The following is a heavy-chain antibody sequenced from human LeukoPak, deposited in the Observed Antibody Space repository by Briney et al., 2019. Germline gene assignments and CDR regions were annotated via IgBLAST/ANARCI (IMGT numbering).Heavy chain of an antibody. CDR3: AREQHPNRYYDSSGYFPDFDY. J-gene: IGHJ4*02. CDR1: GGTFSSYA. CDR2: IIPIFGTA. Sequence: ASVKVSCKASGGTFSSYAISWVRQAPGQGLEWMGRIIPIFGTANYAQKFQGRVTITTDESTSTAYMELSSLRFEDTAVYYCAREQHPNRYYDSSGYFPDFDYWGQGTLVTVSS. D-gene: IGHD3-22*01. V-gene: IGHV1-69*05.